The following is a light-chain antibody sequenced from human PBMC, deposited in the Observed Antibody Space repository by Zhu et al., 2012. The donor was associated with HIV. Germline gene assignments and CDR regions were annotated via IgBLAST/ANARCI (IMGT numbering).Light chain of an antibody. Sequence: DIQMTQAPDTLSASVGDRVTITCRASQSISTWLAWFQQKPGRAPKLLIYHASILESGVPSRFGGSGSGTEFTLTISSLQPDDSATYFCQHYDRYSPTFGQGTKVEIK. V-gene: IGKV1-5*03. CDR3: QHYDRYSPT. J-gene: IGKJ1*01. CDR1: QSISTW. CDR2: HAS.